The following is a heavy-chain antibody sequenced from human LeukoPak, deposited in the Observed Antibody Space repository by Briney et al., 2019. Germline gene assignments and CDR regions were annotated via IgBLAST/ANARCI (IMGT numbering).Heavy chain of an antibody. D-gene: IGHD3-22*01. CDR3: AREVYYYDSSGPT. CDR2: IYSGGST. V-gene: IGHV3-66*01. Sequence: GGSLRLSCAASGFTVSSNYMSWVRQAPGKGLEWVSVIYSGGSTYYADSVKGRFTISRDNSKNTLYLQMNSLRAEDTAVYYCAREVYYYDSSGPTWGQGTLVTVSS. CDR1: GFTVSSNY. J-gene: IGHJ5*02.